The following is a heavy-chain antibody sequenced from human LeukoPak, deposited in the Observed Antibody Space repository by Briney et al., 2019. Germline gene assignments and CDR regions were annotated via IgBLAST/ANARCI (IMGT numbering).Heavy chain of an antibody. V-gene: IGHV1-2*02. Sequence: GASVKVSRKASGYTFTGYYVHWVRQAPGQGLEWMGWINPNSGATNYAQKFQGRVTMTRDTSISTAYMELSRLTSDDTAVYYCARDMTIIVPVRYRNWFDPWGQGTQVTVSS. CDR3: ARDMTIIVPVRYRNWFDP. CDR2: INPNSGAT. CDR1: GYTFTGYY. D-gene: IGHD3-22*01. J-gene: IGHJ5*02.